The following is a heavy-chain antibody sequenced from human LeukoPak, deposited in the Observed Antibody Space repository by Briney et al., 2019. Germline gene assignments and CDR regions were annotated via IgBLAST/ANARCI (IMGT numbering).Heavy chain of an antibody. V-gene: IGHV4-34*01. CDR2: INHSGST. Sequence: PSETLSLTSAVYGGSFSGYYWSWIRQPPRKGLEWIGEINHSGSTNYNPSLKSRVTISVDTSKNQFSLKLRSVTAADTAVYYCARGRRFHYYYGSGSYRQYNWFDPWGQGNLVTVSS. D-gene: IGHD3-10*01. CDR3: ARGRRFHYYYGSGSYRQYNWFDP. CDR1: GGSFSGYY. J-gene: IGHJ5*02.